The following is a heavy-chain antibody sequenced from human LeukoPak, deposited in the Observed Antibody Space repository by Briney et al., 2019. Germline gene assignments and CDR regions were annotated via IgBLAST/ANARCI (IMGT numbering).Heavy chain of an antibody. CDR1: GFTFSSYT. Sequence: GGSLRLSCAASGFTFSSYTMNWVRQAPGKGLEWVSFISTSSSYMYYADSVKGRFTISRDNAKNSLYLQMDSLRAEDTAVYYCAKAAPYYYDGSAYYSSHASDIWGQGTMVTVSS. V-gene: IGHV3-21*04. J-gene: IGHJ3*02. D-gene: IGHD3-22*01. CDR2: ISTSSSYM. CDR3: AKAAPYYYDGSAYYSSHASDI.